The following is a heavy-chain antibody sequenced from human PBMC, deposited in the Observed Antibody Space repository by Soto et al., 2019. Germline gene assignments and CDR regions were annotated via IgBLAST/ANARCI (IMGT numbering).Heavy chain of an antibody. CDR3: ARGGRSADDQSDWFDP. V-gene: IGHV4-39*01. Sequence: QVPLQEPGPGLVKPSETLSLTCSVSGGSIISRDYYWVLVRRAPGRGPQWIGNIFYNGRTDYNPSLQSRVTISVDTSKNQFSLKLASVTVADTAIYYCARGGRSADDQSDWFDPWGRGTPVTVSS. J-gene: IGHJ5*02. D-gene: IGHD5-12*01. CDR1: GGSIISRDYY. CDR2: IFYNGRT.